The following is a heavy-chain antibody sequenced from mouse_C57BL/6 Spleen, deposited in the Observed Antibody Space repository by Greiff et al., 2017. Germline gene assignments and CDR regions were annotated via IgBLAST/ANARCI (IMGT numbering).Heavy chain of an antibody. CDR1: GYTFTSYW. V-gene: IGHV1-52*01. D-gene: IGHD4-1*01. J-gene: IGHJ1*03. CDR3: ARGGTNSNWYFDV. CDR2: IDPSDSET. Sequence: VQLQQPGAELVRPGSSVKLSCKASGYTFTSYWMHWVKQRPIQGLEWIGNIDPSDSETHYNQKFKDKATLTVDKSSSTAYMQLSSLTSEDSAVYYCARGGTNSNWYFDVWGTGTTVTVSS.